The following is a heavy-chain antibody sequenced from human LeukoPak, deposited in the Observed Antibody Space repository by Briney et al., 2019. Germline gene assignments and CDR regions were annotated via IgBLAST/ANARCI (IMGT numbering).Heavy chain of an antibody. V-gene: IGHV1-2*02. D-gene: IGHD3-3*01. J-gene: IGHJ3*02. CDR1: GYTFTGYY. CDR3: ARGQPYYDFWSGYSVAFDI. Sequence: ASVKVSCKASGYTFTGYYMHWVRQAPGQGLEWMGWINPNSGGTNYAQKFQGRVTMTRDTSISTAYMELSRLRSDDTAVYYCARGQPYYDFWSGYSVAFDIWGQGTMVTVSS. CDR2: INPNSGGT.